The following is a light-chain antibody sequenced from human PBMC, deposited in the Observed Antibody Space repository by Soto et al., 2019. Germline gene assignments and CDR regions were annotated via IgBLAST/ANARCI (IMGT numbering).Light chain of an antibody. CDR2: DAS. Sequence: IVLTQSPGTLSLSPGERTTLSCRASQSISRYLAWYQQKPGQSPRLLIYDASNRATDVPARFSGSGSGTDFTLSISSLEPEDFAVYFCQQRSNWPLTFGPGTKVDIK. CDR3: QQRSNWPLT. CDR1: QSISRY. J-gene: IGKJ3*01. V-gene: IGKV3-11*01.